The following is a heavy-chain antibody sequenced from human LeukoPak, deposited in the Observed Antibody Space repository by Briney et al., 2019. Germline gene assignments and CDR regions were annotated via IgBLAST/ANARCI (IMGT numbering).Heavy chain of an antibody. D-gene: IGHD3-3*02. J-gene: IGHJ3*02. CDR1: GYTFTGYY. CDR3: ARGISLSDAFDI. CDR2: INPNSGGT. Sequence: ASVKVSCKASGYTFTGYYMHWVRQAPGQGLEWMGWINPNSGGTNYAQKFQGRVTMTRNTSISTAYMELSSLRSEDTAVYYCARGISLSDAFDIWGQGTMVTVSS. V-gene: IGHV1-2*02.